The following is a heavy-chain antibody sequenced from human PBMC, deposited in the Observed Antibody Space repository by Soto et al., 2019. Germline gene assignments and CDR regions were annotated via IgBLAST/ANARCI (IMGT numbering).Heavy chain of an antibody. CDR2: IFSNDEK. V-gene: IGHV2-26*01. CDR1: GFSLSNARMG. D-gene: IGHD6-13*01. CDR3: ARIRSSWFHYYGMDV. Sequence: QGTLKESGPVLVKPTETLTLTCTVSGFSLSNARMGVSWIRQPPGKALEWLAHIFSNDEKSYSTSLKRRLTNYNDNYKRQVVFTMTDMDAVETATYNCARIRSSWFHYYGMDVWGQGTTVTVSS. J-gene: IGHJ6*01.